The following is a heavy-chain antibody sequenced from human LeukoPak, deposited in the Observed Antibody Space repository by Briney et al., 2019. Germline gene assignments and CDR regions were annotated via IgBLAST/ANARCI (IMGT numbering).Heavy chain of an antibody. CDR2: ISSSSSYI. V-gene: IGHV3-21*01. J-gene: IGHJ3*02. CDR3: AKEMRHSSGWPPDAFDI. D-gene: IGHD6-19*01. Sequence: GGSLRLSCAASGFTFSSYSMNWVRQAPGKGLEWVSSISSSSSYIYYADSVKGRFTISRDNAKNSLYLQMNSLRAEDTAVYYCAKEMRHSSGWPPDAFDIWGQGTMVTVSS. CDR1: GFTFSSYS.